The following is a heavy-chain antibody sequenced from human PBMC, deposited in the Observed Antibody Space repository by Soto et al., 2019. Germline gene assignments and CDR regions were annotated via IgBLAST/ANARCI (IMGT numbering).Heavy chain of an antibody. CDR3: ARERVDIVATIIYYYYGMDV. CDR2: ISYDGSNK. Sequence: GGSLRLSCAASGFTFSSYAMHWVRQAPGKGLEWVAVISYDGSNKYYADSGKGRFTISRDNSKNTLYLQMNSLRAEDTAVYYCARERVDIVATIIYYYYGMDVWGQGTTVTVSS. J-gene: IGHJ6*02. V-gene: IGHV3-30-3*01. D-gene: IGHD5-12*01. CDR1: GFTFSSYA.